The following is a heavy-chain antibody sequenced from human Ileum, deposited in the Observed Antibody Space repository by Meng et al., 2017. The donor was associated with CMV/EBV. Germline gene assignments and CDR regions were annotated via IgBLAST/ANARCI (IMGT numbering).Heavy chain of an antibody. Sequence: GESLKISCAASGFTFSGSAIHWVRQASGKGLEWVGRIRSKVNNYATAYAASVKGRFTVSRDDSKNTAYLQMNSLKTEDTAVYYCAMSRPYDPIYWGQGTLVTVSS. CDR3: AMSRPYDPIY. V-gene: IGHV3-73*01. CDR1: GFTFSGSA. D-gene: IGHD3-3*01. CDR2: IRSKVNNYAT. J-gene: IGHJ4*02.